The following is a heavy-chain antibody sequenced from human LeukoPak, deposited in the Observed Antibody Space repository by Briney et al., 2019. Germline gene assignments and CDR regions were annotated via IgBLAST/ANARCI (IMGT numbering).Heavy chain of an antibody. CDR3: AGEDCGGGPCRQGFDY. Sequence: ASVKVSCKASGYTFTASYQHWVRQAPGQGLEYLGWINVNSGDTNHAQNFQGRVTLTRDTSINTAYMELSSLRSDDSDLYYCAGEDCGGGPCRQGFDYWGQGTLVTVSS. CDR1: GYTFTASY. D-gene: IGHD2-21*01. V-gene: IGHV1-2*02. J-gene: IGHJ4*02. CDR2: INVNSGDT.